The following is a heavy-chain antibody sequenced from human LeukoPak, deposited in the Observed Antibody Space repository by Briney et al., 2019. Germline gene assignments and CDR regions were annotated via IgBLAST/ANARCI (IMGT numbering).Heavy chain of an antibody. Sequence: PGGSLRLSCAASGFTFSSYGMHWVRQAPGKGLEWVAFIRYDGSNKYYAASAKGRFTISRDNSKNTLYLQMNSLRAEDTAVYYCAKRAREYSSSWYTFDYWGQGTLVTVSS. D-gene: IGHD6-13*01. V-gene: IGHV3-30*02. CDR2: IRYDGSNK. CDR3: AKRAREYSSSWYTFDY. CDR1: GFTFSSYG. J-gene: IGHJ4*02.